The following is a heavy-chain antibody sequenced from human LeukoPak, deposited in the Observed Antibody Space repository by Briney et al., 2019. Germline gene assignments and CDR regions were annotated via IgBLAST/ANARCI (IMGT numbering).Heavy chain of an antibody. V-gene: IGHV1-8*03. CDR1: RFTFTSYD. CDR3: ARRAVDNSYYYYMDV. D-gene: IGHD6-19*01. Sequence: ASVKVFCKPSRFTFTSYDINWVRQVTGQELEWMGWMNPKSGNTGYAQKFQGRVTITRNTSISTAYMEVSSLRYEDTAVYYCARRAVDNSYYYYMDVWGKGTTVTVSS. CDR2: MNPKSGNT. J-gene: IGHJ6*03.